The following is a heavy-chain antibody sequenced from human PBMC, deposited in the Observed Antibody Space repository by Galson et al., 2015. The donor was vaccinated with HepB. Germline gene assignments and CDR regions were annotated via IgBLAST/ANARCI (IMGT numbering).Heavy chain of an antibody. V-gene: IGHV3-30*18. CDR2: ISYDGSNK. CDR1: GFTFSSYG. J-gene: IGHJ4*02. Sequence: SLRLSCAASGFTFSSYGMHWVRQAPGKGLEWVAVISYDGSNKYYADSVKGRFTISRDNSKNTLYLQMNSLRAEDTAVYYCAKGGAHYDILTGYYQGYYFDYWGQGTLVTVSS. CDR3: AKGGAHYDILTGYYQGYYFDY. D-gene: IGHD3-9*01.